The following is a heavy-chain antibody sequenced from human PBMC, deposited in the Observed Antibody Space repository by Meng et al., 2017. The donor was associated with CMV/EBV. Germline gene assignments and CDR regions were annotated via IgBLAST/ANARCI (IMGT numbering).Heavy chain of an antibody. Sequence: QVQVVQAGAEVKNPGASAKVSGKASGYTFTSYCISWVRQAPGQGLEWMGWISAYNGNTNYAQKLQGRVTMTTDTSTSTAYMELRSLRSDDTAVYYCARGVGAELDAEYFQHWGQGTLVTVSS. CDR1: GYTFTSYC. CDR2: ISAYNGNT. D-gene: IGHD1-26*01. V-gene: IGHV1-18*01. CDR3: ARGVGAELDAEYFQH. J-gene: IGHJ1*01.